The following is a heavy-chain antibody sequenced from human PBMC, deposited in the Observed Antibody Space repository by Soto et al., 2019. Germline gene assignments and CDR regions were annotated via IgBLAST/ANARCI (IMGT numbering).Heavy chain of an antibody. CDR2: ISYDGSNK. D-gene: IGHD3-10*01. CDR1: GFTFSSYG. CDR3: AKERLRFVPTYYYGMDV. J-gene: IGHJ6*02. Sequence: GGSLRLSCAASGFTFSSYGMHWVRQAPGKGLEWVAVISYDGSNKYYADSVKGRFTISRDNSKNTLYLQMNSLRAEDTAVYYCAKERLRFVPTYYYGMDVWGQGTTVTVSS. V-gene: IGHV3-30*18.